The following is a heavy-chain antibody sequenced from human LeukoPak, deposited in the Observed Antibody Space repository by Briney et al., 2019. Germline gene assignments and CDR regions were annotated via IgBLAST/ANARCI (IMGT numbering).Heavy chain of an antibody. CDR2: IYYSGST. CDR3: ARSHFYGSGVDS. V-gene: IGHV4-59*08. Sequence: SETLSLTCTVSGGSISSYYWSWIRQPPGKGLEWIGYIYYSGSTNYNPSLKSRVTISVDTSKNQFSLKLSSVTAADTAVYFCARSHFYGSGVDSWGQGTLVTVSS. D-gene: IGHD3-10*01. J-gene: IGHJ5*01. CDR1: GGSISSYY.